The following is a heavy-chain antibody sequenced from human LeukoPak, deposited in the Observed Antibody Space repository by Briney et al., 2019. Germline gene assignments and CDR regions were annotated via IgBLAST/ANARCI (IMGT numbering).Heavy chain of an antibody. CDR1: GGTFSSYA. D-gene: IGHD2-2*01. V-gene: IGHV1-69*13. Sequence: ASVKVSCKASGGTFSSYAISWVRQAPGQGLEWMGGIIPIFGTANYAQKFQGRVTITADEPTSTAYMELSSLRSEDTAVYYCARDQYQLLTGAFDYWGQGTLVTVSS. CDR3: ARDQYQLLTGAFDY. J-gene: IGHJ4*02. CDR2: IIPIFGTA.